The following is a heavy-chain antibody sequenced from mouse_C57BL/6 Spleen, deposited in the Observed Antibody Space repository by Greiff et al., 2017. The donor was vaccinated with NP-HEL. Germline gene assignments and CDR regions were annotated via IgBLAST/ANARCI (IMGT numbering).Heavy chain of an antibody. CDR1: GFTFSDYG. J-gene: IGHJ1*03. V-gene: IGHV5-17*01. CDR3: AREGVALDV. CDR2: ISSGSSTI. Sequence: EVKLVESGGGLVKPGWSLKLSCAASGFTFSDYGMHWVRQAPEKGLEWVAYISSGSSTIYYADTVKGRFTISRDNAKNTLFLQMTSLRSEDTAMYYCAREGVALDVWGTGTTVTVSS.